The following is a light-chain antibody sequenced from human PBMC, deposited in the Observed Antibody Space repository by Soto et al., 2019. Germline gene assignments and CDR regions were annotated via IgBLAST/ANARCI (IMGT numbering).Light chain of an antibody. V-gene: IGKV1-39*01. CDR2: AAS. J-gene: IGKJ1*01. CDR3: QQSYITPRT. CDR1: KSISSS. Sequence: DIQMTQSASSLSASVRDRVTITCRASKSISSSLNWYQQKPGKPPKLLIYAASSLQSGVPSRFSGSGSGTDFTLTISSLQPEDFATYYCQQSYITPRTFGQGTKVEIK.